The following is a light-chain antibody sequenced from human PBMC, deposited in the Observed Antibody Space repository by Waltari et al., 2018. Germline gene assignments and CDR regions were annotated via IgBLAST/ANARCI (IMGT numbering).Light chain of an antibody. CDR1: SSNLGSNT. CDR3: AAWDDSLNGRV. Sequence: QSVLTQPPSASGTPGQRVTISCSGSSSNLGSNTVHWYQQLPGTAPKLLIYSANQRPSGVPDRFSGSKSGTSASLAISGLQSEDEADYYCAAWDDSLNGRVFGGGTKLTVL. V-gene: IGLV1-44*01. CDR2: SAN. J-gene: IGLJ3*02.